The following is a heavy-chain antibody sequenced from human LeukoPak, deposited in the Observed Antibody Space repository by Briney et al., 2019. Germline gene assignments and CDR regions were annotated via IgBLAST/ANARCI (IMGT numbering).Heavy chain of an antibody. J-gene: IGHJ4*02. Sequence: GASVKVSCKASGGTFSSYAISWVRQATGQGLEWMGWMNPNSGNTGYAQKFQGRVTMTRNTSISTAYMELSSLRSEDTAVYYCSVAGTGGYWGQGTLVTVSS. CDR3: SVAGTGGY. CDR1: GGTFSSYA. V-gene: IGHV1-8*02. CDR2: MNPNSGNT. D-gene: IGHD6-19*01.